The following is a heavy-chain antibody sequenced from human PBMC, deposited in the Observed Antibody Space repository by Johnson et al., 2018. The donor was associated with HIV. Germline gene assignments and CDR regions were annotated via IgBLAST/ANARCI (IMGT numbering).Heavy chain of an antibody. CDR1: GFTFSSYA. J-gene: IGHJ3*02. V-gene: IGHV3-30*04. CDR3: ARELPSYDIFDI. Sequence: QVQLVESGGGVVQPGRSLRLSCAASGFTFSSYAMHWVRQAPGKGLEWVAVISYDGSNKYYADSVKGRFTISRDNSKNTLYLQMNSLRAEDTAVYYCARELPSYDIFDIWGQGTMVTVSS. CDR2: ISYDGSNK. D-gene: IGHD3-9*01.